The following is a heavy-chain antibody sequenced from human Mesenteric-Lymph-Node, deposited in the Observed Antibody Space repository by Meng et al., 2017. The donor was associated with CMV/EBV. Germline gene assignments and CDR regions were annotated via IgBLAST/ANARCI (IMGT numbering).Heavy chain of an antibody. CDR3: ARDEWATGTTFDY. V-gene: IGHV1-69*04. Sequence: SVKVSCKGSGGTFTTYTLTWVRQAPGQGLEWMGRIIPILGIANYAQKFQGRVTITADKSTSTAYMELSSLRSEDTAVYYCARDEWATGTTFDYWGQGTLVTVSS. J-gene: IGHJ4*02. D-gene: IGHD1-7*01. CDR2: IIPILGIA. CDR1: GGTFTTYT.